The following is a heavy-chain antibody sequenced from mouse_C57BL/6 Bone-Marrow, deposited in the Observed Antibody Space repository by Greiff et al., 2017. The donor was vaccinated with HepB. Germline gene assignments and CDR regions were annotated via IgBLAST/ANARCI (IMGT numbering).Heavy chain of an antibody. Sequence: VQLQQSGAELARPGASVKLSCKASGYTFTSYGISWVKQRTGQGLEWIGEIYPRSGNTYYNEKFKGKATLTADKSSSTAYMELRSLTSEDSSVYFCARSLPFCYYAMDYWGQGTSVTVSS. CDR2: IYPRSGNT. J-gene: IGHJ4*01. V-gene: IGHV1-81*01. D-gene: IGHD6-1*01. CDR1: GYTFTSYG. CDR3: ARSLPFCYYAMDY.